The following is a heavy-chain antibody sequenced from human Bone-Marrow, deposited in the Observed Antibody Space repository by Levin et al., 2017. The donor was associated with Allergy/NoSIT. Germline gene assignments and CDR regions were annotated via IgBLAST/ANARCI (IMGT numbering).Heavy chain of an antibody. D-gene: IGHD2-15*01. J-gene: IGHJ4*02. CDR2: IYLSGNT. CDR1: GYSISNGYY. Sequence: GSLRLSCTVSGYSISNGYYWGWIRQPPGKGLEWIGTIYLSGNTYYNPSLNSRLTISVDTSKNQFSLNLSSVTAADTAVYYCGRRYCSGGSCYPDYWGQGTLVTVSS. CDR3: GRRYCSGGSCYPDY. V-gene: IGHV4-38-2*02.